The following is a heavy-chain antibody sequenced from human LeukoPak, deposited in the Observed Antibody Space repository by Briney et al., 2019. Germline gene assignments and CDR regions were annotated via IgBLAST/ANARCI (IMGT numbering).Heavy chain of an antibody. CDR3: ARGGQGGSYYGNWFDP. Sequence: SETLSLTCTVSGGSIRSSYYYWGWIRQPPGKGLEWIGSIYDSGSTYYKPSLKSRVTISVDTSKNQFSLKLNSVTAADTAVYYCARGGQGGSYYGNWFDPWGQGTLVTVSS. V-gene: IGHV4-39*01. CDR2: IYDSGST. CDR1: GGSIRSSYYY. D-gene: IGHD1-26*01. J-gene: IGHJ5*02.